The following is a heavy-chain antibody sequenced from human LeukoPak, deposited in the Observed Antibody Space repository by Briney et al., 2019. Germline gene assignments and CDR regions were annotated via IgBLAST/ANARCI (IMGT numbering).Heavy chain of an antibody. CDR1: GGSTSSSNW. J-gene: IGHJ4*02. CDR2: IYHSGST. D-gene: IGHD3-10*01. CDR3: ARAPIYGSGSYRTIFDY. Sequence: PSETLSLTCAVSGGSTSSSNWWSWVRQPPGKGPEWIGEIYHSGSTNYNPSLKSRVTISVDKSKNQFSLKLSSVTAADTAVYYCARAPIYGSGSYRTIFDYWGQGTLVTVSS. V-gene: IGHV4-4*02.